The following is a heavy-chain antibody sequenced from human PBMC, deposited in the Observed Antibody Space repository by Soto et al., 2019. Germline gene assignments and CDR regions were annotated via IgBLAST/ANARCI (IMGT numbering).Heavy chain of an antibody. CDR2: ITDSGGST. V-gene: IGHV3-23*01. D-gene: IGHD3-22*01. J-gene: IGHJ3*02. CDR3: AKRNYDDYDAFDI. CDR1: GFTFSSYA. Sequence: EVQLLESGGGLVQPGGSLRLSCAASGFTFSSYAMSWVRQAPGKGLEWVSAITDSGGSTYYADSVKGRFTISRDNSKDKLYLQMNSLRAEDTALYYCAKRNYDDYDAFDIWGQGTMVTVSS.